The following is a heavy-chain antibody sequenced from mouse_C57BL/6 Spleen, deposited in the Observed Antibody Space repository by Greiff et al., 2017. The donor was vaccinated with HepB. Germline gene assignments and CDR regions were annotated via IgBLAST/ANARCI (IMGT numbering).Heavy chain of an antibody. CDR2: IDPEDGET. CDR1: GFNIKDYY. Sequence: VQLKQSGAELVKPGASVKLSCTASGFNIKDYYMHWVKQRTEQGLEWIGRIDPEDGETKYAPKFQGKATITADTSSNTAYLQLSSLTSEDTAVYYCARNPPYYYGSSASWYFDVWGTGTTVTVSS. D-gene: IGHD1-1*01. V-gene: IGHV14-2*01. J-gene: IGHJ1*03. CDR3: ARNPPYYYGSSASWYFDV.